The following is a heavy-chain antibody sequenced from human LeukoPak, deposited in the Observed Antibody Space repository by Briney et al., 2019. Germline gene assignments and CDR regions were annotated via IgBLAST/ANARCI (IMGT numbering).Heavy chain of an antibody. D-gene: IGHD5-18*01. V-gene: IGHV4-4*07. CDR3: AGDSYVTDY. J-gene: IGHJ4*02. CDR1: GGSISSYY. Sequence: SETLSLTCTVYGGSISSYYWSWIRQPAGKGLEWIGRIYTSVSTNYNPSLTSRVTMSVYTSKTQISLNVSSVTAADPAVYFCAGDSYVTDYWGQESLVTVSS. CDR2: IYTSVST.